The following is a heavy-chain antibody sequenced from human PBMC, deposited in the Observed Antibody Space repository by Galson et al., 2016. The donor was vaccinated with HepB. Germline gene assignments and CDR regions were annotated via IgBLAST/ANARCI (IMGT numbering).Heavy chain of an antibody. CDR1: GHTFTTYN. CDR3: TRGDGFWAGWTY. CDR2: INPSGGSP. V-gene: IGHV1-46*03. Sequence: SVKVSCKASGHTFTTYNIHWVRLAPGQGLEWMGIINPSGGSPNYAQKFQGRVTLTSDTSTSTVYMQLGSLRSDDTAVYYCTRGDGFWAGWTYWGQGTLVTGSS. D-gene: IGHD3/OR15-3a*01. J-gene: IGHJ4*02.